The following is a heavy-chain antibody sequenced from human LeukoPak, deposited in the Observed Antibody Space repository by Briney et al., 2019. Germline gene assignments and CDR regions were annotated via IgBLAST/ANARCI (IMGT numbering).Heavy chain of an antibody. Sequence: SVKVSCKASGGTFSSYAISWVRQAPGQGLEWMGGIIPIFGTANYAQKFQGRVTITADESTSTAYMELSSLRSEDTAVYYCARVPYCSGGSCLLRGYYFDYWGQGTMVTVSS. D-gene: IGHD2-15*01. J-gene: IGHJ4*02. V-gene: IGHV1-69*13. CDR2: IIPIFGTA. CDR1: GGTFSSYA. CDR3: ARVPYCSGGSCLLRGYYFDY.